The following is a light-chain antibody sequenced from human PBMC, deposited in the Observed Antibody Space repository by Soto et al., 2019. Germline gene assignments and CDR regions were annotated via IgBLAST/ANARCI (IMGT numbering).Light chain of an antibody. J-gene: IGKJ5*01. CDR3: QQSYSTPYT. CDR1: QSISTW. V-gene: IGKV1-39*01. Sequence: DIQMTQSPSTGSGSVGDRSPIPCRASQSISTWLAWYQQKPGKAPKLLIYAASSLQSGVPSRFSGSGSGTDFTLTISSLQPEDFATYYCQQSYSTPYTFGQGTRLEIK. CDR2: AAS.